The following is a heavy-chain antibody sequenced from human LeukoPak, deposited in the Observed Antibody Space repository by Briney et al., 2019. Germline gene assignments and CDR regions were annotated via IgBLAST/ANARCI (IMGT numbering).Heavy chain of an antibody. V-gene: IGHV1-69*13. J-gene: IGHJ6*02. CDR1: GYTFTSYA. Sequence: GASVKVSCKASGYTFTSYAMNWVRQAPGQGLEWMGGIIPIFGTADYAQKFQGRVTITADESTSTAYMELSSLRSEDTAVYYCARARHGSWYPYYYGMDVWGQGTTVTVSS. CDR3: ARARHGSWYPYYYGMDV. CDR2: IIPIFGTA. D-gene: IGHD6-13*01.